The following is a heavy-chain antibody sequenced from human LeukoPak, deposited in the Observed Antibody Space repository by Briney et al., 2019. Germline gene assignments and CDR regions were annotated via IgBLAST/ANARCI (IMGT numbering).Heavy chain of an antibody. CDR1: GFIFSSYG. Sequence: GGSLRLSCAGSGFIFSSYGMHWVPQAPGKGVEWMAFIRSEGRNKYYAESVKGRFTISRDNSKNTLYLQMSSLRAEDTAVYYCARVLDSAWGELGYWGQGTLVTVSS. V-gene: IGHV3-30*02. CDR2: IRSEGRNK. J-gene: IGHJ4*02. D-gene: IGHD6-19*01. CDR3: ARVLDSAWGELGY.